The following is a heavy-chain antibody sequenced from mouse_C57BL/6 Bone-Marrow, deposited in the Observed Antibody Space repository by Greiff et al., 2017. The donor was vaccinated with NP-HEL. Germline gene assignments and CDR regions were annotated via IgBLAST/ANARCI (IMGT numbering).Heavy chain of an antibody. V-gene: IGHV14-2*01. D-gene: IGHD2-4*01. Sequence: EVQGVESGAELVKPGASVKLSCTASGFNIKDYYMHWVKQRTEQGLEWIGRIDPKDGETKYAPKFQGKATITADTSSNTAYLQLSSLTSEDTAVYYCASPIYYDYGFAYWGQGTLVTVSA. J-gene: IGHJ3*01. CDR3: ASPIYYDYGFAY. CDR1: GFNIKDYY. CDR2: IDPKDGET.